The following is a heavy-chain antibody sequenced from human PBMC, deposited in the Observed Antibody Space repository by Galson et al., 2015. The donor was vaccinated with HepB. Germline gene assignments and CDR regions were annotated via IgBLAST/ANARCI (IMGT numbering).Heavy chain of an antibody. V-gene: IGHV3-23*01. CDR3: AKNLGAATLKFDF. Sequence: SLRLSCAASEFTFSSYAMTWVRQAPGKGLEWVSAISGSGSTTYYADSVKGRFTISRDDSKNTIYLQMNSLRADDTAVYFCAKNLGAATLKFDFWGQGTQVTVSS. CDR2: ISGSGSTT. J-gene: IGHJ4*02. CDR1: EFTFSSYA. D-gene: IGHD1-26*01.